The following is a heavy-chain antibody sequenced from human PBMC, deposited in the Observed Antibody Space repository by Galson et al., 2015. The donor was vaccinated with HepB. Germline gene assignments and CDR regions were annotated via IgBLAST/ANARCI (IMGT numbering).Heavy chain of an antibody. CDR1: GYSFTTYW. Sequence: QSGAEVKKTGESLKISCKGSGYSFTTYWIGWVRQMPGKGLEWMGIIYPGDSDTRYSPSFQGQVTISADKSINAAYLQWSSLKASDTAMYYCARSMGNYYDAMDVWGQGTTVTVS. V-gene: IGHV5-51*01. J-gene: IGHJ6*02. CDR2: IYPGDSDT. D-gene: IGHD1-26*01. CDR3: ARSMGNYYDAMDV.